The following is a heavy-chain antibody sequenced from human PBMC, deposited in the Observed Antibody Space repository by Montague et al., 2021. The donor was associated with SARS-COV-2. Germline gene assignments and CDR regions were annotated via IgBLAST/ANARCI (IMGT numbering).Heavy chain of an antibody. D-gene: IGHD4-23*01. Sequence: SLRLSCAASGFAFSSYSMNWVRQAPGEGLEWVSSISSSRSSYSYTYYADSVKGRFTISRDNAKSSLYLQMDSLRAEDTAVYYCARPDTNDYGGSFDYWGRETLVTVSS. CDR2: ISSSRSSYSYT. J-gene: IGHJ4*02. CDR1: GFAFSSYS. CDR3: ARPDTNDYGGSFDY. V-gene: IGHV3-21*01.